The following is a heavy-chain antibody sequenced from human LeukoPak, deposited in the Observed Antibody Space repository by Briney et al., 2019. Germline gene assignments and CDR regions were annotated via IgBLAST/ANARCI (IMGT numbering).Heavy chain of an antibody. CDR3: ARGDDYKSDS. Sequence: SVKVSCKASGYAFTGYYTHWVRQAPGRGLEWLGRINPNSGDTDYAQKFQGRVTMTRDTSINTAYVDLSSRKYEDAAVYYCARGDDYKSDSWSQGVLVTVSS. CDR1: GYAFTGYY. D-gene: IGHD5-24*01. CDR2: INPNSGDT. V-gene: IGHV1-2*06. J-gene: IGHJ5*02.